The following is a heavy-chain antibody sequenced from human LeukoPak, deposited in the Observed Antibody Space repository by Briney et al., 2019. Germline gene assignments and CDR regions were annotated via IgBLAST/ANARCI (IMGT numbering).Heavy chain of an antibody. CDR1: GFTFSSYW. CDR2: IKQDGSEK. J-gene: IGHJ3*02. CDR3: ARDPIPYYDFWSGDAFDI. Sequence: GGSLRLSCAASGFTFSSYWMSWVRQAPGKGLEWVANIKQDGSEKYYVDSVKGRFTISRDNAMNSLYLQMNSLRAEDTAVYYCARDPIPYYDFWSGDAFDIWGQGTMVTVSS. V-gene: IGHV3-7*01. D-gene: IGHD3-3*01.